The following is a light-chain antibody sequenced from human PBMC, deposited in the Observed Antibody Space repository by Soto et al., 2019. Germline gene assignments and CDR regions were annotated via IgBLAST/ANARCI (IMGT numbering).Light chain of an antibody. CDR1: SSDVGGYNY. J-gene: IGLJ1*01. Sequence: QSVLTQPASVSGSPGQSITISCTGTSSDVGGYNYVSWYQQHPDKAPKLMIYEVTNRPSGVSNRFSGSKSGNTASLTISGLQAEDEADYYCSSYTSSSPYVFGTGTK. CDR3: SSYTSSSPYV. V-gene: IGLV2-14*01. CDR2: EVT.